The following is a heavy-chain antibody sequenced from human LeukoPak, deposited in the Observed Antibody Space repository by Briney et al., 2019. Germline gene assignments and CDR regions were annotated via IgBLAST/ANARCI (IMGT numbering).Heavy chain of an antibody. CDR2: IYYSGST. CDR1: GFTFSSYS. D-gene: IGHD6-19*01. CDR3: ARDLGADGAVAGTNDY. Sequence: KPGGSLRLSCAASGFTFSSYSMNWVRQAPGKGLEWIGGIYYSGSTYYNPSLKSRVTISVDTSKNQFSLKLSSVTAADTAVYYCARDLGADGAVAGTNDYWGQGTLVTVSS. J-gene: IGHJ4*02. V-gene: IGHV4-39*07.